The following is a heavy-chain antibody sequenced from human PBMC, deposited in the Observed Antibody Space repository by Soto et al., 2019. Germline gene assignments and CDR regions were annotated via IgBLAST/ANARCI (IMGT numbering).Heavy chain of an antibody. CDR2: ISSTSSVK. CDR1: GFTFSNYE. Sequence: PGGSLRLSCAASGFTFSNYEMNWVRQAPGKGLEWVSYISSTSSVKYYADSVKGRFTISRDNAKKSLYLQMKNLRPEDTAVYYCAKDKPGTTSFDYWGQGTLVTVSS. CDR3: AKDKPGTTSFDY. D-gene: IGHD1-1*01. J-gene: IGHJ4*02. V-gene: IGHV3-48*03.